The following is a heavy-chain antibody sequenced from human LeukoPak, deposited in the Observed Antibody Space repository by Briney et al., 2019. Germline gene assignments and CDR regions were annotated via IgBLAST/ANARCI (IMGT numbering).Heavy chain of an antibody. J-gene: IGHJ4*02. Sequence: GGSLRLSCAASGFTFSDYWMTWVRQAPGKGLEWVSAISGSGGSTYYADSVKGRFTISRDNSKNTLYLQMNSLRAEDTAVYYCAGYSSGWSNGFDYWGQGTLVTVSS. D-gene: IGHD6-19*01. V-gene: IGHV3-23*01. CDR3: AGYSSGWSNGFDY. CDR1: GFTFSDYW. CDR2: ISGSGGST.